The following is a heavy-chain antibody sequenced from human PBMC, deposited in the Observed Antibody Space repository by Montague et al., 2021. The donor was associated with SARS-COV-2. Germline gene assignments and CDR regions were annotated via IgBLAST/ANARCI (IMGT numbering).Heavy chain of an antibody. CDR2: IYDSDTT. V-gene: IGHV4-61*01. Sequence: SETLSLTCSVSGVSVSSNNYYWTWIRLPPGKGLEWIAYIYDSDTTNNXPSFWSRVSMSSDRSKNQFSLKLTSVTPADTAVYYCARAANILSGFYNHPFEYWGQGILVTVSS. J-gene: IGHJ4*02. D-gene: IGHD3-9*01. CDR3: ARAANILSGFYNHPFEY. CDR1: GVSVSSNNYY.